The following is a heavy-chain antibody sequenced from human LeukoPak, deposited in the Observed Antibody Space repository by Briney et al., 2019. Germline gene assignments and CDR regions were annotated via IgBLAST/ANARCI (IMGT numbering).Heavy chain of an antibody. Sequence: GGSVKVSCKASGYTFTGYYMHWVRQAPGKGMEWMGWINHKSGDTNYAKKFQGRVTMTRDTSISTAYMELSRLRPDETAVYYVARDQELVRGNKPSYGMDVWGQGTTVTVSS. D-gene: IGHD1-7*01. CDR2: INHKSGDT. J-gene: IGHJ6*02. V-gene: IGHV1-2*02. CDR1: GYTFTGYY. CDR3: ARDQELVRGNKPSYGMDV.